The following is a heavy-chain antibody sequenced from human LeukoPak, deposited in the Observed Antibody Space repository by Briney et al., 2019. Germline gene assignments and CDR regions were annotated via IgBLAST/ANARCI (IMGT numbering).Heavy chain of an antibody. D-gene: IGHD1-26*01. Sequence: SETLSLTCTVSGGSISSSSYYWGWIRQPPGKGLEWIGSIYYSGSTYYNPSLKSRVTISVDTSKNQFSLKLSSVTAADTAVYYCAREGARGSFYIWGQGTMVTVSS. CDR2: IYYSGST. CDR1: GGSISSSSYY. J-gene: IGHJ3*02. CDR3: AREGARGSFYI. V-gene: IGHV4-39*02.